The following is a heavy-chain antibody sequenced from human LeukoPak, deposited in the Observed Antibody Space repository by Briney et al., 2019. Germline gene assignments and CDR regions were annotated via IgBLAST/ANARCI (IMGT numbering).Heavy chain of an antibody. CDR3: ARDGVDNGDKEDAFDV. Sequence: GGSLRLSCAASGFTFSSYEMNWVRQAPGKGLEWVSYISSSGSSILYAESVKGRFTISRDNGKKSLYLQMNSLRPEDTAMYYCARDGVDNGDKEDAFDVWGLGTRVTVSS. CDR1: GFTFSSYE. D-gene: IGHD4-23*01. J-gene: IGHJ3*01. V-gene: IGHV3-48*03. CDR2: ISSSGSSI.